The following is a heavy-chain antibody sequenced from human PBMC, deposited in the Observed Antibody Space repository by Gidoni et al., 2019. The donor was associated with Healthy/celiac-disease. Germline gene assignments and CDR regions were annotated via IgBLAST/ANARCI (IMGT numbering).Heavy chain of an antibody. CDR3: SRGDYGGNSVYFQH. Sequence: EVQLVESGGGLVQPGRSMRRSCTAAGCSVGDDAMSWVRQAPGKGLQWVCFIRSTAYCSTTEYAASLKGSFTFSREDSKNIAYLHMNGLKTEATAVYYCSRGDYGGNSVYFQHWGQGTLVTVSS. D-gene: IGHD4-17*01. V-gene: IGHV3-49*04. CDR1: GCSVGDDA. CDR2: IRSTAYCSTT. J-gene: IGHJ1*01.